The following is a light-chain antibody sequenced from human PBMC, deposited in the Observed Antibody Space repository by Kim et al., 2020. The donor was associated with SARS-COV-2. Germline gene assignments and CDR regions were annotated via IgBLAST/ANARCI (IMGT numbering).Light chain of an antibody. V-gene: IGKV1-13*02. Sequence: AIQLTQSPSSLSASVGDRVTITCRASQGISSALAWYQQKPGKAPKLLIYDASSLESGVPSRFSGSGSGTDFTLTISSMQPEDFATYYCQQFNSYPTFGGGTKLEI. CDR2: DAS. CDR1: QGISSA. J-gene: IGKJ4*01. CDR3: QQFNSYPT.